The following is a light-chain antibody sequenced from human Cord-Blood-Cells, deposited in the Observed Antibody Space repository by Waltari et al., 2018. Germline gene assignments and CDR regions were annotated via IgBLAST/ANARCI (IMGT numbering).Light chain of an antibody. Sequence: DIVMTQSPDSLAVSMGGRATINCKSSLSVLYSSNNKNYLAWYQQKPGQPPKLLIYWASTRESGVPDRFSGSGSGTDFTLTISSLQAEDVAVYYCQQYYSTPFTFGPGTKVDIK. CDR2: WAS. CDR3: QQYYSTPFT. CDR1: LSVLYSSNNKNY. J-gene: IGKJ3*01. V-gene: IGKV4-1*01.